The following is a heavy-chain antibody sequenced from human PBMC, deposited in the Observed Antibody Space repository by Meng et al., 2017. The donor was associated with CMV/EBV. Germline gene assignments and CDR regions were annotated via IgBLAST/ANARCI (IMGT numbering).Heavy chain of an antibody. V-gene: IGHV4-39*07. CDR3: ARDGPPITIFGVVTPANWFDP. D-gene: IGHD3-3*01. J-gene: IGHJ5*02. Sequence: SSYYWGWIRQPPGKGLEWIGSIYYSGSTYYNPSLKSRVTISVDTSKNQFSLKLSSVTAADTAVYYCARDGPPITIFGVVTPANWFDPWGQGTLVTVSS. CDR2: IYYSGST. CDR1: SSYY.